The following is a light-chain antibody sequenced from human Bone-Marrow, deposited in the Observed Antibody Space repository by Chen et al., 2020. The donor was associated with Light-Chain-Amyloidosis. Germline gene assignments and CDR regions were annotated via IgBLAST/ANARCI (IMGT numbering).Light chain of an antibody. Sequence: EIVMTQSPATLSVSPGERATLSCRASQSINYKLAWYQHKPGQAPRLLIYGASTRATGIPARFSGSGSGTEFTLTISSMESEDVASYYCQQYNNWPGTFGPGTKVDIK. CDR1: QSINYK. V-gene: IGKV3-15*01. CDR3: QQYNNWPGT. CDR2: GAS. J-gene: IGKJ3*01.